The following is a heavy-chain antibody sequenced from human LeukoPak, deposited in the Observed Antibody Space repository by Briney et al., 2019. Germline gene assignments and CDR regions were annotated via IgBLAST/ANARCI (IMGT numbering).Heavy chain of an antibody. V-gene: IGHV1-46*01. Sequence: ASVKVSCKASGYTFSSNYMHWVRQAPGQGLEWMGVIDPSGGSTSYAQKFQGRVTMTRDTSTSTVYMELSSLRSEDTAVYYCARDWNRYAYWGQGTLVTVSS. J-gene: IGHJ4*02. D-gene: IGHD1-1*01. CDR1: GYTFSSNY. CDR2: IDPSGGST. CDR3: ARDWNRYAY.